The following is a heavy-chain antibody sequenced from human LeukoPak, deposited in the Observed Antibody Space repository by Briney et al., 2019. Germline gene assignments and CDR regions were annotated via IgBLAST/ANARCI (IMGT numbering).Heavy chain of an antibody. Sequence: SETLSLTCAVYGGSFSGYYWSWIRQPPGKGLEWIGEINHGGSTNYNPSLKSRVTISLDTSKNQFSLKLSSVTAADTAVYYCARGGFAYYYDSSGYYYFDYWGQGTLVTVSS. CDR2: INHGGST. D-gene: IGHD3-22*01. J-gene: IGHJ4*02. V-gene: IGHV4-34*01. CDR1: GGSFSGYY. CDR3: ARGGFAYYYDSSGYYYFDY.